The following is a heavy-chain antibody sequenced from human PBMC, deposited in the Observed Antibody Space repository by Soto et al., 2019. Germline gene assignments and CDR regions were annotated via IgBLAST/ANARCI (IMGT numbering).Heavy chain of an antibody. V-gene: IGHV3-48*02. CDR1: GFTFSSYS. D-gene: IGHD5-18*01. CDR2: ISSSISTM. CDR3: AREVRVTAVADFDY. J-gene: IGHJ4*02. Sequence: EVQLVESGGGLVQPGGSLRLSCAASGFTFSSYSMNWVRQAPGKGLEWLSYISSSISTMHYADSVKGRFTISRDNAKNSLDLQINSLRDEDTAVYYCAREVRVTAVADFDYWGQGTLVTVSS.